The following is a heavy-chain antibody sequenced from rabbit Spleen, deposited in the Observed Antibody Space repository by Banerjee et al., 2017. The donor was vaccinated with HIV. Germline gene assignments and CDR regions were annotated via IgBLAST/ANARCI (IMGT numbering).Heavy chain of an antibody. J-gene: IGHJ4*01. V-gene: IGHV1S45*01. CDR1: GFSITNYY. CDR2: INAVTGKA. CDR3: ARDLAGVIGWNFNL. Sequence: QEQLVESGGGLVQPEGSLTLTCTPSGFSITNYYMCWVRQAPGKGLEWIACINAVTGKAVYASWAKGRFTFSKTSSTTVTLQMTSLTVADTATYFCARDLAGVIGWNFNLWGPGTLVTVS. D-gene: IGHD4-1*01.